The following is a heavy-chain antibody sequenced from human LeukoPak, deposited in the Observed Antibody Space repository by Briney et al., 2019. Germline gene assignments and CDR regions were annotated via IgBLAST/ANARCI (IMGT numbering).Heavy chain of an antibody. CDR1: GYSFTSYW. J-gene: IGHJ4*02. D-gene: IGHD3-22*01. Sequence: GESLKISCKGSGYSFTSYWIGWVRQMPGKGLEWMGIIYPGDSDTRYSPSFQGQVTISADKSISTAYLQWSSLKASDTAMYYCARLPYYYGSSGPYFDYWGQGTLVTVSS. V-gene: IGHV5-51*01. CDR3: ARLPYYYGSSGPYFDY. CDR2: IYPGDSDT.